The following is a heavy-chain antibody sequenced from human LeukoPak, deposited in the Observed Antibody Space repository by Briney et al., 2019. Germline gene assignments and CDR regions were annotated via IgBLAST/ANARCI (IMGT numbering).Heavy chain of an antibody. Sequence: SVKVPCKASGGTFSSYAISWVRQAPGQGLEWMGRIIPIFGTANYAQKFQGRVTITTDASTSTAYMELTSLRPPGTGLYYCVSGTRYYDSSGSYDGANWRQGTLVTVSS. CDR3: VSGTRYYDSSGSYDGAN. CDR2: IIPIFGTA. J-gene: IGHJ4*02. D-gene: IGHD3-22*01. CDR1: GGTFSSYA. V-gene: IGHV1-69*05.